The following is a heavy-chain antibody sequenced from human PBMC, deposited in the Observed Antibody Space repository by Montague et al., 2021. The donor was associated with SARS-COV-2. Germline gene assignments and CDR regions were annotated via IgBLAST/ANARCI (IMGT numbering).Heavy chain of an antibody. V-gene: IGHV4-59*01. CDR1: GGSISSYY. Sequence: SETLSLTCTVSGGSISSYYWSWIRQPPGKGLEWIGYIYYSGSTNYNPSLKRRVTISVDTSKNQFSLKLSSVTAADTAVYYCARGSGWLGNAFDIWGQGTMVTVSS. J-gene: IGHJ3*02. D-gene: IGHD6-19*01. CDR2: IYYSGST. CDR3: ARGSGWLGNAFDI.